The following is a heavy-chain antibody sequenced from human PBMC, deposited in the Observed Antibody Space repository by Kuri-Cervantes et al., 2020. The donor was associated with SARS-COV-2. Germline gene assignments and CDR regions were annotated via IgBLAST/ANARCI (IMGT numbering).Heavy chain of an antibody. CDR2: IHSGAST. V-gene: IGHV4-61*01. D-gene: IGHD1-26*01. Sequence: SETRSLTCTVSDGSVSTLSDNWSWCRQSPGEGLEWIGHIHSGASTTYNTSLKSRATISVDTSKNQSSLKLSSVTASDTAVYYCARVSWGEWELRGHDAFDIWVQGTMVTVSS. CDR1: DGSVSTLSDN. CDR3: ARVSWGEWELRGHDAFDI. J-gene: IGHJ3*02.